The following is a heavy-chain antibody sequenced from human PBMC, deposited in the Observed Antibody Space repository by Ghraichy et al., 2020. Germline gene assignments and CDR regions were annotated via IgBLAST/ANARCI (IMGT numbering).Heavy chain of an antibody. Sequence: ASVKVSCKASGYTFTSCTLHWVRQAPGLRLEWMGWINAGDGDTKYSQKFQGKVTITRDPSASTVYMDLNSLRDEDTAVYYCARVCGWSHFDNWGQGTLVTVSS. CDR3: ARVCGWSHFDN. CDR2: INAGDGDT. CDR1: GYTFTSCT. V-gene: IGHV1-3*01. J-gene: IGHJ4*02. D-gene: IGHD6-19*01.